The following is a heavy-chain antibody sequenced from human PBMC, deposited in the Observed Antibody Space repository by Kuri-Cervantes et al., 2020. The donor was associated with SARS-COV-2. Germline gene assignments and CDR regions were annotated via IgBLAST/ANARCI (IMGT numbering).Heavy chain of an antibody. Sequence: GESLKISCAASGFTVSNTYMTWVRQAPGKGLDCLAILYAAGTTFYAGSVKGRFTISRDNSKNTLYLQMNSLRAEDTAVYYCAKDQIRFLEWLWWGQGTTVTVSS. J-gene: IGHJ6*02. CDR2: LYAAGTT. CDR3: AKDQIRFLEWLW. D-gene: IGHD3-3*01. V-gene: IGHV3-53*01. CDR1: GFTVSNTY.